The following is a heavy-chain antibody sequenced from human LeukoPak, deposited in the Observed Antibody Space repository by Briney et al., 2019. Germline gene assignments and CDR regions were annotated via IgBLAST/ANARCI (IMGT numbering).Heavy chain of an antibody. CDR2: INHSGST. J-gene: IGHJ6*03. D-gene: IGHD6-13*01. CDR3: ARGQIFSSSYYYYYYMDV. Sequence: MTSETLSLTCAVYGGSFSGYYWSWIRQPPGKGLEWIGEINHSGSTNYNPSLKSRVTISVDTSKNQFSLKLSSVTAADTAVYYCARGQIFSSSYYYYYYMDVWGKGTTVTVSS. CDR1: GGSFSGYY. V-gene: IGHV4-34*01.